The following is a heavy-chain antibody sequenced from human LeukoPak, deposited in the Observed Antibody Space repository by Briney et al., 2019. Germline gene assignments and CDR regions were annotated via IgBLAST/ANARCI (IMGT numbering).Heavy chain of an antibody. V-gene: IGHV3-30*02. Sequence: GGSLRLSCAASGFTFSSYGMHWVRQAPGKGLEWVAFIRYDGSNKYYADSVKGRFTISRDNSKNTLYLQMNSLRAEDTAVYYCAKDWGGRFGVAPYYYYYMDVWGKGTTVTVSS. CDR2: IRYDGSNK. D-gene: IGHD3-3*01. CDR1: GFTFSSYG. CDR3: AKDWGGRFGVAPYYYYYMDV. J-gene: IGHJ6*03.